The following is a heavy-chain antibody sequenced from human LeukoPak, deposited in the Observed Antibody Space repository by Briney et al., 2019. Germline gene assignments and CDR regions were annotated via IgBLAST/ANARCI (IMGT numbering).Heavy chain of an antibody. CDR2: INPSGGST. D-gene: IGHD6-6*01. CDR3: ARSYSSSDAFDI. J-gene: IGHJ3*02. V-gene: IGHV1-46*01. CDR1: GYTFTSYY. Sequence: ASVKVSCKASGYTFTSYYVHWVRQAPGQGLEWMGIINPSGGSTTYAQKFQGRVTMTRDTSTSTVYMELSSLRSGDTAVYYCARSYSSSDAFDIWGQGTMVTVSS.